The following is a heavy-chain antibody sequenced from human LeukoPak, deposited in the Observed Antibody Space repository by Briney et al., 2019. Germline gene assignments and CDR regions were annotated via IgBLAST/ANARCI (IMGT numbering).Heavy chain of an antibody. J-gene: IGHJ5*02. V-gene: IGHV3-53*01. CDR1: GFTFRSNY. CDR2: MYSGDST. Sequence: GGSLRLSCAASGFTFRSNYMTWVRQAPGKGLKGVSVMYSGDSTYYDDSVKGRFTISRDNSKNTLDLQMNSLRDEDTGVYYCARADGYSSWFVHWGQGTLVTVSS. D-gene: IGHD5-18*01. CDR3: ARADGYSSWFVH.